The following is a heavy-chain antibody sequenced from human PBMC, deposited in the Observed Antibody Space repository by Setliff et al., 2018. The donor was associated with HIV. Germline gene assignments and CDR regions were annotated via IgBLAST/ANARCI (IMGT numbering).Heavy chain of an antibody. J-gene: IGHJ4*02. D-gene: IGHD1-7*01. CDR1: GFTISDYW. V-gene: IGHV3-7*03. Sequence: GGSLRLSCAGSGFTISDYWMSWVRQAPGKGLEWVANINQDGINKYYVDSVKGRFTISRDNAKNSLYLQMNSLRAEDTAVYYCATDRGTYWGKGTLVTVSS. CDR3: ATDRGTY. CDR2: INQDGINK.